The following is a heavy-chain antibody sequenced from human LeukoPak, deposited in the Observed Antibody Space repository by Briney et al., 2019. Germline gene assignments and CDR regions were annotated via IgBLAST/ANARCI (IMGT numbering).Heavy chain of an antibody. J-gene: IGHJ4*02. D-gene: IGHD4-23*01. CDR3: ARGATVRTPPLDY. CDR1: GFTFSSYG. Sequence: GGSLRLSCAASGFTFSSYGMNLVRQAPRKGLEWVSSIGSSSSYIYYADSVKGRFSISRDNAKNSLYLQMNSLRAEDTAVYYCARGATVRTPPLDYWGQGTLVTVSS. V-gene: IGHV3-21*01. CDR2: IGSSSSYI.